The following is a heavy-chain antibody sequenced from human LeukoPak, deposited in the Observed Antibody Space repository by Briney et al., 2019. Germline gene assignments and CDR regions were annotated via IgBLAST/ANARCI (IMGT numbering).Heavy chain of an antibody. J-gene: IGHJ4*02. D-gene: IGHD6-13*01. Sequence: SETLSLTCTVSGDSISGYYWSWFRQPPGKGLEWIGYIYDSGSTNYNPSLKSRVTMAVDTSKNQFSLKLSSVTAADTAVYYCARGYSSSWYYFDYWGQGTLVTVTS. V-gene: IGHV4-59*01. CDR3: ARGYSSSWYYFDY. CDR1: GDSISGYY. CDR2: IYDSGST.